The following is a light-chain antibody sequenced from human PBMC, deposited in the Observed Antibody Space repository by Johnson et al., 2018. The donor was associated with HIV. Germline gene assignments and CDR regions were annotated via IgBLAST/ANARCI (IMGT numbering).Light chain of an antibody. V-gene: IGLV1-51*02. CDR3: GTWDSSLSAGFYV. Sequence: QSVLTQPPSVSAAPGQKVTISFSGSSSNIGNNYVSWYQQFPGTAPKLLIYENNKRPSGIPDRFSGSKSGTSATLGITGLQTGDEADYYCGTWDSSLSAGFYVFGTGTKVTVL. CDR2: ENN. J-gene: IGLJ1*01. CDR1: SSNIGNNY.